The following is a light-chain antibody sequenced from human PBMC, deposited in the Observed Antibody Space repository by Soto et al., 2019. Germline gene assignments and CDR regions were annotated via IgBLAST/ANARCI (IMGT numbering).Light chain of an antibody. Sequence: DIQLTHSPSFLSASVGGRVTITCRASQGISSDLAWYKQNPGKAPKFMIYAASTLQNGVPSTFRGSGSGTEFTLTISSLQPEDFGTYYCQQFKSYPITFGQGTRLEIK. CDR1: QGISSD. V-gene: IGKV1-9*01. CDR2: AAS. CDR3: QQFKSYPIT. J-gene: IGKJ5*01.